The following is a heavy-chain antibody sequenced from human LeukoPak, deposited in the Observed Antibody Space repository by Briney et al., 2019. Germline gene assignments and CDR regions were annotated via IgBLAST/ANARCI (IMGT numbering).Heavy chain of an antibody. CDR3: AKAGEAFGTGEFDY. CDR2: ISGSGGST. D-gene: IGHD3-16*01. Sequence: GGSLGLSCAASGFTFSSYAMSWVRQAPGKGLEWVSAISGSGGSTYYADSVKGRFTISRDNSKNTLYLQMNSLRAEDTAVYYCAKAGEAFGTGEFDYWGQGTLVTVSS. J-gene: IGHJ4*02. CDR1: GFTFSSYA. V-gene: IGHV3-23*01.